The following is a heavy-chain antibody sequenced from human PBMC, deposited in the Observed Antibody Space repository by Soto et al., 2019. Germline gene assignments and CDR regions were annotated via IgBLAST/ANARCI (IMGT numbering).Heavy chain of an antibody. D-gene: IGHD3-22*01. CDR3: ARGDPPYDTPGRRPFDV. J-gene: IGHJ3*01. CDR1: GYTFTDKY. V-gene: IGHV1-46*01. Sequence: QVQLVQSGPEVRKPGASVKLSCRASGYTFTDKYMYWVRQAPGQGLEWMGIITPRDGDTTYAQNLQGRLTMTRDTSTSTVYMELSSLKPEDTAVYYCARGDPPYDTPGRRPFDVWGQGTLVTVSS. CDR2: ITPRDGDT.